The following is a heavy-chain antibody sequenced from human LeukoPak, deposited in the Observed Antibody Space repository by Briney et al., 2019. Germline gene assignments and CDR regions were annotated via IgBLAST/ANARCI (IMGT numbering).Heavy chain of an antibody. V-gene: IGHV3-30-3*01. CDR2: ISYDGSNK. CDR3: ARASIAVAGMSWFDP. D-gene: IGHD6-19*01. Sequence: GGSLRLSCAASGFTFSSYAMHWVRQAPGKGLEWVAVISYDGSNKYYADSVKGRFTISRDNSKNTLYLQMNSLRAEDTAVYYCARASIAVAGMSWFDPWGQGTLVTVSS. CDR1: GFTFSSYA. J-gene: IGHJ5*02.